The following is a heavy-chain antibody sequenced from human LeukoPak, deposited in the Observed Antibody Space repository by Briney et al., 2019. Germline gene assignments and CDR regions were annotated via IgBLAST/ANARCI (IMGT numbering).Heavy chain of an antibody. Sequence: GGSLRLSCAASGFTFRDYYMTWLRQAPGKGLEWLSYISNGGTTVFYADSIKGRFTVSRDNAKRSLYLQIESLRDDDTAVYYCARDSSGWYGSAFDIWGQGTMVTVSS. CDR2: ISNGGTTV. CDR1: GFTFRDYY. J-gene: IGHJ3*02. D-gene: IGHD6-19*01. V-gene: IGHV3-11*01. CDR3: ARDSSGWYGSAFDI.